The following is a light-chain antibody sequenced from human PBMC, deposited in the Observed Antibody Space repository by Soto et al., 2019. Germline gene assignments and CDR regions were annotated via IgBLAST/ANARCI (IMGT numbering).Light chain of an antibody. J-gene: IGKJ2*01. CDR1: QHVSSN. Sequence: EIVMTQSPATLSVSPGGSATLSCRASQHVSSNLAWYRQKPGQAPTLLIYRASTRATGIPATFSGSGSGTEFTLTISRLQSEDFAAYYCQQYNKWPYTFGQGTKLEI. V-gene: IGKV3-15*01. CDR3: QQYNKWPYT. CDR2: RAS.